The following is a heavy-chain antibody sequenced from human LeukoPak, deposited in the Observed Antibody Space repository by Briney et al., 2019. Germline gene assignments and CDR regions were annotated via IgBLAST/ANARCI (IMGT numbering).Heavy chain of an antibody. J-gene: IGHJ4*02. D-gene: IGHD3-9*01. CDR2: ISSSSSYI. V-gene: IGHV3-21*01. CDR1: GFTFSSYA. Sequence: PGGSLRLSCAASGFTFSSYAMSWVRQAPGKGLEWVSSISSSSSYIYYADSVKGRFTISRYNAKNSLYLQMNSLRAEDTAVYYCARDAYYDILTGYYNPFDYWGQGTLVTVSS. CDR3: ARDAYYDILTGYYNPFDY.